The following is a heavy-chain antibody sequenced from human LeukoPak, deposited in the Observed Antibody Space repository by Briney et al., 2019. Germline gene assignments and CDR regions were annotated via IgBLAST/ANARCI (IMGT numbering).Heavy chain of an antibody. CDR1: GYSFSSYW. D-gene: IGHD3-10*01. Sequence: GESLKISCKGSGYSFSSYWIGWVRQMPGKGLEWMGIIYPLDSDTRYSPSFQGQVSISADKSISTAYLHWSSLKASDTAMYYCASGMRDGDFDYWGQGTLVTVSS. CDR3: ASGMRDGDFDY. CDR2: IYPLDSDT. J-gene: IGHJ4*02. V-gene: IGHV5-51*01.